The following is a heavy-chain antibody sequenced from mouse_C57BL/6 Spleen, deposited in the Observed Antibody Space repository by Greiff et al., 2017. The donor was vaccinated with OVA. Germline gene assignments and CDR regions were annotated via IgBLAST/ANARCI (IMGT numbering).Heavy chain of an antibody. D-gene: IGHD1-1*01. V-gene: IGHV1-50*01. CDR2: IDPSDSYT. Sequence: QVQLQQSGAELVKPGASVKLSCKASGFTFTSYWMQWVKQRPEQGLEWIEEIDPSDSYTNYNQKFKGKATMTVDTSSSTAYLQLSSLTSEDSAVYYCARGRITALVGGYFDYWGQGTTLTVAS. J-gene: IGHJ2*01. CDR1: GFTFTSYW. CDR3: ARGRITALVGGYFDY.